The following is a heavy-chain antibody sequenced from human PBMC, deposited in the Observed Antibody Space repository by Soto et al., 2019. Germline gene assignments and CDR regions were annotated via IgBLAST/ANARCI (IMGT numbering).Heavy chain of an antibody. J-gene: IGHJ4*02. V-gene: IGHV3-23*01. Sequence: GGSLRLSCGASEFTFSSYAISWVRQAPGKGLEWVSSINAVDEYTKYADSVKGRFTISRDNPKNTVYLQMNSLRAEDTAVYYCAKNFYFDSWGQGTLVTVSS. CDR2: INAVDEYT. CDR1: EFTFSSYA. CDR3: AKNFYFDS.